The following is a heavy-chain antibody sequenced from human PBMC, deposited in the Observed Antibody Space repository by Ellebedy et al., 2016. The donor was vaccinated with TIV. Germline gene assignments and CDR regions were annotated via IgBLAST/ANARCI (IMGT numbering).Heavy chain of an antibody. CDR1: GFTFNQYH. CDR3: AREVSGGQGDMDV. J-gene: IGHJ6*02. Sequence: GESLKISCAASGFTFNQYHIHWLRQAPGKGLEWVALIWFNGRLRYYSDSVRGRFTLSRDNPRDTVFLQMNSLRPDDTGIYYCAREVSGGQGDMDVWGQGTTVAVSS. V-gene: IGHV3-33*01. D-gene: IGHD2-8*01. CDR2: IWFNGRLR.